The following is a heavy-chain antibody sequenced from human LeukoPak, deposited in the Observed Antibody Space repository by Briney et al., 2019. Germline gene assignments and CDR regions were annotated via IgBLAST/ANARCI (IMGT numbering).Heavy chain of an antibody. CDR3: ARGSGRISIFGVPY. J-gene: IGHJ4*02. V-gene: IGHV3-48*01. CDR2: ISSGGSSI. CDR1: GFTFSNYN. D-gene: IGHD3-3*01. Sequence: GGSLRLSCAASGFTFSNYNMNWVRQAPGKGLERVSDISSGGSSISYADSVKGRFTISRDNAKNSLYLQMNNLRAEDTAVYFCARGSGRISIFGVPYWGQGTLVTVSS.